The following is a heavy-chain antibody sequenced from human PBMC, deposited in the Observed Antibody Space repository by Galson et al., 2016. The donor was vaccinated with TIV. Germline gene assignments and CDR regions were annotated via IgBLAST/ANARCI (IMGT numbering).Heavy chain of an antibody. J-gene: IGHJ3*02. CDR3: TRAAGKNGASCYATCETFDI. CDR1: GDSVSSDSAA. V-gene: IGHV6-1*01. Sequence: CAISGDSVSSDSAAWNWVRQSPSRGLEWLGRTYYRSRWYYDYKVSVKSGITINPDTSKNQFSLQLNSVTPEDTAVYYCTRAAGKNGASCYATCETFDIWGQGTMVTVSS. CDR2: TYYRSRWYY. D-gene: IGHD2-2*01.